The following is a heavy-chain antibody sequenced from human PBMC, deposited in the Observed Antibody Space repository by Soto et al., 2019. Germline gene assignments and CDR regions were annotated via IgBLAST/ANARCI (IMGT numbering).Heavy chain of an antibody. D-gene: IGHD3-16*01. CDR3: ARVEAFRRSLGYFHY. V-gene: IGHV4-31*03. J-gene: IGHJ4*02. Sequence: PSGTLSLTCTVSGGSIRRSDYYWSWVGQHPQRGLEWIGYIYHSGSTFYNPSLRSRVVISVDTSQNQFSLNLTSVTAADTAGYYCARVEAFRRSLGYFHYWGQGIRVTVSS. CDR2: IYHSGST. CDR1: GGSIRRSDYY.